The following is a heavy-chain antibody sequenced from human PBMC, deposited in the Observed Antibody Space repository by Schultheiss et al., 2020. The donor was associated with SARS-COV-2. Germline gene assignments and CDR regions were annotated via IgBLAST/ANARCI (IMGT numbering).Heavy chain of an antibody. D-gene: IGHD2-21*02. Sequence: GGSLRLSCTASGFTFGDYAMSWVRQAPGKGLDWVGFIRSKAYGGTTEYAASVKGRFTILSDDSKSIAYLQMNSLKTEDTAVYYCTVCGGDCYATDYWGQGTLVTVSS. CDR3: TVCGGDCYATDY. V-gene: IGHV3-49*04. CDR1: GFTFGDYA. J-gene: IGHJ4*02. CDR2: IRSKAYGGTT.